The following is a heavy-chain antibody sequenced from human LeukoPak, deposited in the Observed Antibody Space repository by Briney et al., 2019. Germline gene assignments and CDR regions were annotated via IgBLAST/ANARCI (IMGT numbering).Heavy chain of an antibody. CDR2: ISGSGGST. D-gene: IGHD2-2*01. Sequence: GGSLRLSCAASGFTFSSYAMSWVRQAPGKGLEWVSAISGSGGSTYYADSVKGRFTISRDNSKNTLYLQMNGLRAEDTAVYYCAMSSIVVVPAATDYWGQGTLVAVSS. CDR1: GFTFSSYA. J-gene: IGHJ4*02. CDR3: AMSSIVVVPAATDY. V-gene: IGHV3-23*01.